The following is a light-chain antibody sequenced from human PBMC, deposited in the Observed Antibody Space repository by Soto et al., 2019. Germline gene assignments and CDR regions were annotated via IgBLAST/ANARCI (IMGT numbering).Light chain of an antibody. V-gene: IGKV3-11*01. J-gene: IGKJ4*01. Sequence: EIVLTQSPATLSLSPGERATLSCRASQSVSSSLAWYQQKPDQAPRLLIYGASNGAAGIPARFSGTGSGTDFTLTISSLEPDDFAVYYCQQRYNWPLTFGGGTKVEIK. CDR3: QQRYNWPLT. CDR1: QSVSSS. CDR2: GAS.